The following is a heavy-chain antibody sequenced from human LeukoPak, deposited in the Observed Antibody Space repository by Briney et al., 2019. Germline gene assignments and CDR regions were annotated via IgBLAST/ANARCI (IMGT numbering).Heavy chain of an antibody. D-gene: IGHD1-14*01. CDR1: GFTVSSNY. CDR2: IKEDGSEK. CDR3: ARDSFETDIDY. J-gene: IGHJ4*02. V-gene: IGHV3-7*01. Sequence: HPGGSLRLSCAASGFTVSSNYMSWVRQAPGKGLEWVANIKEDGSEKYYVESMKGRFTISRDNVKNSLYLQINSLRAEDTAVYYCARDSFETDIDYWGQGTLVTVSS.